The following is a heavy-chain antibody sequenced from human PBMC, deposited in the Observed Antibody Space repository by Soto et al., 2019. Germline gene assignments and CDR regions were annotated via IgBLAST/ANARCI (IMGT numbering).Heavy chain of an antibody. CDR2: INAGNGNT. D-gene: IGHD1-1*01. CDR3: ASSRIQVEPYGMDV. J-gene: IGHJ6*02. CDR1: GYTFTSYA. Sequence: QVQLVQSGAEEKKPGASVKVSCKASGYTFTSYAIHWVRQAPGQRLEWMGWINAGNGNTKYSQKFQGRVTITRDTSASTAYMDLSSLRSEDTAVYCCASSRIQVEPYGMDVWGQGTTVTVSS. V-gene: IGHV1-3*05.